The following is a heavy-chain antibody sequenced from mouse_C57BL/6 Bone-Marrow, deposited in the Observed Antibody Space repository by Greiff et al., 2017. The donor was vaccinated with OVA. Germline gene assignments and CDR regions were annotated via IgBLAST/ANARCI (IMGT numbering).Heavy chain of an antibody. CDR1: GFTFSSYA. D-gene: IGHD2-5*01. J-gene: IGHJ3*01. CDR2: ISDGGSYT. Sequence: EVKVVESGGGLVKPGGSLKLSCAASGFTFSSYAMSWVRQTPEKRLEWVATISDGGSYTYYPDNVKGRFTISRDNAKNNLYLQMSHLKSEDTAMYYCARAGRYFSNYGFAYWGQGTLVTVSA. CDR3: ARAGRYFSNYGFAY. V-gene: IGHV5-4*03.